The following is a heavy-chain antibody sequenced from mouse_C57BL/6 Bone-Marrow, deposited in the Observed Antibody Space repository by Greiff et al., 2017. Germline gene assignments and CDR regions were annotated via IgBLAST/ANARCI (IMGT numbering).Heavy chain of an antibody. CDR1: GYTFTSYG. Sequence: QVALPHSGAELARPGASVKLSCKASGYTFTSYGISWVKQRTGQGLEWIGEIYPRSGNTYYNEKFKGKATLTADKSSSTAYMELRSLTSEDSAVYFCAWTVLLYYYAMDYWGQGTSVTVSS. J-gene: IGHJ4*01. V-gene: IGHV1-81*01. CDR3: AWTVLLYYYAMDY. D-gene: IGHD1-1*01. CDR2: IYPRSGNT.